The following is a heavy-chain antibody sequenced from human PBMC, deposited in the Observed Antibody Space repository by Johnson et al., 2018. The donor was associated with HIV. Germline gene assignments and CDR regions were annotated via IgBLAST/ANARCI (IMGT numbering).Heavy chain of an antibody. V-gene: IGHV3-30*04. Sequence: QVQLVESGGGLVQPGGSLRLSCAASGFTFSSYAMHWVRQAPGKGLEWVAVISYDGSNKYYADSVKGRFTISRDNSKNTLDLQMNNLRTEDSGVYYCAKSYCPGCDGFDIWGQGTMVTVSS. CDR2: ISYDGSNK. J-gene: IGHJ3*02. D-gene: IGHD2-21*01. CDR1: GFTFSSYA. CDR3: AKSYCPGCDGFDI.